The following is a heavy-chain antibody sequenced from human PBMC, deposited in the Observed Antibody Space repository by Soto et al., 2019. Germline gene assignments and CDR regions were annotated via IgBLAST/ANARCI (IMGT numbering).Heavy chain of an antibody. CDR1: GYSFTSYW. Sequence: PGESLKISCKGSGYSFTSYWIGWVRQMPGKGLEWMGIIYPGDSDTRYSPSFQGQVTISADKSISTAYLQWSSLKASDTAMYYCARGRILTSYYRPYCDYWGQGSLVTVSS. D-gene: IGHD3-9*01. CDR2: IYPGDSDT. V-gene: IGHV5-51*01. J-gene: IGHJ4*02. CDR3: ARGRILTSYYRPYCDY.